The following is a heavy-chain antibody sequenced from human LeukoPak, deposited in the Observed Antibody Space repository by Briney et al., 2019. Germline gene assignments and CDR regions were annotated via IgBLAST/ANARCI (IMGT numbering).Heavy chain of an antibody. V-gene: IGHV4-59*01. CDR2: IYYSGSST. J-gene: IGHJ6*02. CDR3: ARTSRHFYGSGTNLTPWPAGMDV. Sequence: SETLSLTCTVSGGSMSGFFWTWIRQPPGRELEWIGAIYYSGSSTKYNPSLKSRVTISVDTSKSQFSLTLNSATAADTAVYYCARTSRHFYGSGTNLTPWPAGMDVWGQGTTVTVSS. CDR1: GGSMSGFF. D-gene: IGHD3-10*01.